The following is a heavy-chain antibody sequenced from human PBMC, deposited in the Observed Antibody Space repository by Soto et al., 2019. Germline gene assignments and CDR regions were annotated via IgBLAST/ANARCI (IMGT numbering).Heavy chain of an antibody. D-gene: IGHD1-1*01. CDR2: IKQDGSEK. CDR1: GFSLSVYW. CDR3: ATASGGFFAN. Sequence: PGGSLRLSCAASGFSLSVYWMSWVRQSPGKGLEWVANIKQDGSEKYYVDSVRGRFTISRDNANNSLYLQTNSLRAEDTAAYYCATASGGFFANWGRRTPVT. V-gene: IGHV3-7*05. J-gene: IGHJ4*02.